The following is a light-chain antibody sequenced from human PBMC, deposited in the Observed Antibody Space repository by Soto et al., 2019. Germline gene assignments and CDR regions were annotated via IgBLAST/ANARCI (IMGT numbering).Light chain of an antibody. Sequence: DIEMTQSPSTLSGSAGERVTITCPASQTISSWLAWYQQKPGKAPKLLIYKASTLKSGVPSRFSGSGSGTEFTLTISSLQPDDFATYYCQHYNSYSEAFGQGTKVDIK. CDR2: KAS. J-gene: IGKJ1*01. CDR3: QHYNSYSEA. CDR1: QTISSW. V-gene: IGKV1-5*03.